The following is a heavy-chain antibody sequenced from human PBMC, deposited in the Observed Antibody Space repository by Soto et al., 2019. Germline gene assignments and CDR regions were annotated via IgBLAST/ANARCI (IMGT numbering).Heavy chain of an antibody. D-gene: IGHD2-15*01. Sequence: QVQLVQSGAEVKKPGSSVKVSCKASEGTFSSYAISWVRQAPGQGLEWMGGIIPIFGTANYAQKFQGRVTITADESTSTAYMELSSLRSEDTAVYYCARSLGYCSGGSCYSHYYYYYGMDVWGQGTTVTVSS. CDR1: EGTFSSYA. J-gene: IGHJ6*02. V-gene: IGHV1-69*01. CDR2: IIPIFGTA. CDR3: ARSLGYCSGGSCYSHYYYYYGMDV.